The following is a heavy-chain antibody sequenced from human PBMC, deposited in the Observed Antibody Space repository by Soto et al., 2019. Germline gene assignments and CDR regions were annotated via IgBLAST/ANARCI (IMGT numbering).Heavy chain of an antibody. J-gene: IGHJ1*01. CDR1: GFTFDDYA. CDR3: AKDPYSSGWYDYFQH. Sequence: GGSLRLSCAASGFTFDDYAMHWVRQAPGKGLEWVSGISWNSGSIGYADSVKGRFTISRDNAKNSLYLQMNSLRAEDTALYYCAKDPYSSGWYDYFQHWGQGTLVTVSS. V-gene: IGHV3-9*01. D-gene: IGHD6-19*01. CDR2: ISWNSGSI.